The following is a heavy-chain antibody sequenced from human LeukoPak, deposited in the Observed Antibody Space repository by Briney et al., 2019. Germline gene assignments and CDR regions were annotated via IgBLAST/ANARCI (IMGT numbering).Heavy chain of an antibody. V-gene: IGHV4-34*01. D-gene: IGHD4-17*01. J-gene: IGHJ5*02. Sequence: SETLSLTCAVYGGSFSVYYWSWIRQPPGKGLEWIGEINHSGSTNYNPSLKSRVTISVDTSKNQFSLKLSSVTAADTAVYYCASTVTGHGWFDPWGQGTLVTVSS. CDR3: ASTVTGHGWFDP. CDR1: GGSFSVYY. CDR2: INHSGST.